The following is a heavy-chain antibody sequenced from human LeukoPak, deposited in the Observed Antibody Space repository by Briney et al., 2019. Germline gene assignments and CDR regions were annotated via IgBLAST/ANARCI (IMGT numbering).Heavy chain of an antibody. CDR2: IYYSGST. D-gene: IGHD5-12*01. CDR3: ARQSIAANPASWFDP. CDR1: GGSISSSSYY. J-gene: IGHJ5*02. Sequence: SETLSLTCTVSGGSISSSSYYWGWIRQPPGKGLEWIGSIYYSGSTYYNPSLKSRVTISVDTSKNQFSLKLSSVTAADTAVYYCARQSIAANPASWFDPWGQGTLVTVSS. V-gene: IGHV4-39*01.